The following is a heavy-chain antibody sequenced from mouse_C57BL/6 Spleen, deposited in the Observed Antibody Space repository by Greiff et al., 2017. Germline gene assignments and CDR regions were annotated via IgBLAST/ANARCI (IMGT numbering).Heavy chain of an antibody. Sequence: EVQGVESGGGLVKPGGSLKLSCAASGFTFSSYTMSWVRQTPEKSLEWVATVSGGGGNTYSPDSVKRRFTISRDHAKNTLYLQMSSLRSEDTALYYCARHDDYGYGNYVEAMDYWGQGTSVTVSS. CDR3: ARHDDYGYGNYVEAMDY. J-gene: IGHJ4*01. V-gene: IGHV5-9*01. CDR2: VSGGGGNT. D-gene: IGHD2-10*02. CDR1: GFTFSSYT.